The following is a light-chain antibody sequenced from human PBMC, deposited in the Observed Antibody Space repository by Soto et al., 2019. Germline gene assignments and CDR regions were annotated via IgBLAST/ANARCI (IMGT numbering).Light chain of an antibody. J-gene: IGKJ1*01. Sequence: IVLTQSPAPLPSSLRERATLSWGARRSVSCYLAWYQQKPGEAPRLLIDDASKRATGIPARFSGSGSGTDFTLTSSSLEPEDFAVCYCQQRSSWPTFGQGTKVDIK. V-gene: IGKV3-11*01. CDR2: DAS. CDR3: QQRSSWPT. CDR1: RSVSCY.